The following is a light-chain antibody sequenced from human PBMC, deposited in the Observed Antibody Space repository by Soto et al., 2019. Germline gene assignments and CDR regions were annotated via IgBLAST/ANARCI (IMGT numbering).Light chain of an antibody. V-gene: IGLV2-14*01. CDR3: SSYTSGRTV. Sequence: QSVLTQPASVSGSPGHLITISCTGTSSDAGDYNYVSWYQQHPGKAPKLMIYEVSNRPSGVSDRFSGSKSGNTASLTISGLQAEDEADYYCSSYTSGRTVFGGGTKLTVL. CDR2: EVS. CDR1: SSDAGDYNY. J-gene: IGLJ2*01.